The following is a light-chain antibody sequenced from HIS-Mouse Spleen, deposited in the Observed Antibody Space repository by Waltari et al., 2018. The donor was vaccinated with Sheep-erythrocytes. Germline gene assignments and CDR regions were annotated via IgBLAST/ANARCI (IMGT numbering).Light chain of an antibody. Sequence: SYELTQPPSVSVSPGQTARITCSGDALPKKDAYWYQQKSGQAPVLFIYEDRKRATGIPVGFSGSSSGTMATLTISGAQVEDDADYYCYSTDSSGNHWVFGGGTKLTVL. V-gene: IGLV3-10*01. CDR2: EDR. CDR1: ALPKKD. CDR3: YSTDSSGNHWV. J-gene: IGLJ3*02.